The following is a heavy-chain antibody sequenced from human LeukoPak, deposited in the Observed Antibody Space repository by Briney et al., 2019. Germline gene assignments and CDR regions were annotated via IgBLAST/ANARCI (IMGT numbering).Heavy chain of an antibody. CDR2: ISSSGSTI. J-gene: IGHJ4*02. Sequence: AGGSLRLSCAASGYTFRSYEMNWVRQAPGEGLEWVSYISSSGSTIYYADSVKGRFTISRDNAKNSLYLQMSSLRAEDTAVYYCARHYCSSTSCLPDYWGQGTLVTVSS. V-gene: IGHV3-48*03. CDR1: GYTFRSYE. D-gene: IGHD2-2*01. CDR3: ARHYCSSTSCLPDY.